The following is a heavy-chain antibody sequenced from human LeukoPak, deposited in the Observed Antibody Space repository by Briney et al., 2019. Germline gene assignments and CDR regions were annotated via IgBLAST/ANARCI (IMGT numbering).Heavy chain of an antibody. V-gene: IGHV1-8*03. CDR2: MSPNSGNT. Sequence: GASVKVSCKASGYTFTSYDINWVRQATGQGLEWMGWMSPNSGNTGYAQKFQGRVTITRNTSISTAYMELSSLRSEDTAVYYCARVGGSYHYYYMDVWGKGTTVTVSS. D-gene: IGHD1-26*01. CDR1: GYTFTSYD. CDR3: ARVGGSYHYYYMDV. J-gene: IGHJ6*03.